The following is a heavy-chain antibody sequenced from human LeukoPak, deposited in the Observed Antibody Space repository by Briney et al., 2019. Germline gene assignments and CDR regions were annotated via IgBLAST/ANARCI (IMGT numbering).Heavy chain of an antibody. Sequence: GGSLRLSCAASGFTFSDYYMSWIRQAPGKGLEWVSAISGSGGSTYYADSVKGRFTISRDNSKNTLYLQMNSLRAEDTAVYYCAKDRPFGDPNYWGQGTLVTVSS. CDR2: ISGSGGST. J-gene: IGHJ4*02. D-gene: IGHD3-10*01. CDR1: GFTFSDYY. CDR3: AKDRPFGDPNY. V-gene: IGHV3-23*01.